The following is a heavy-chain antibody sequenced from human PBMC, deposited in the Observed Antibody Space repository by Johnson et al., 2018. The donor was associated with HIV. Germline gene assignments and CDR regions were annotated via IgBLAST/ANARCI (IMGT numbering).Heavy chain of an antibody. V-gene: IGHV3-30*04. CDR3: ARPIARGASNI. J-gene: IGHJ3*02. D-gene: IGHD1-26*01. CDR2: ISYDGSNK. CDR1: GFTFSSYA. Sequence: QVQLVESGGGVVQPGRSLRLSCAASGFTFSSYAMNWVRQAPGKGLAWVAVISYDGSNKYYADSVKGRFTISRDNAKNLLYLQMNSLRAEDTAVYYCARPIARGASNIWGQGTMVTVSS.